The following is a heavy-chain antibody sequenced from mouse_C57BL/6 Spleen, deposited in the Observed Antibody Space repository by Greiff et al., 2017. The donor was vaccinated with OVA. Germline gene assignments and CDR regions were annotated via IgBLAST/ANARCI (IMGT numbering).Heavy chain of an antibody. CDR2: ISYDGSN. CDR1: GYSITSGYY. J-gene: IGHJ4*01. V-gene: IGHV3-6*01. CDR3: ARDTPEDAMDD. Sequence: EVQRVESGPGLVKPSQSLSLTCSVTGYSITSGYYWNWIRQFPGNKLEWMGYISYDGSNNYNPSLKNRISITRDTSKNQFFLKLNSVTTEDTATYYCARDTPEDAMDDWGQGTSVTVSS.